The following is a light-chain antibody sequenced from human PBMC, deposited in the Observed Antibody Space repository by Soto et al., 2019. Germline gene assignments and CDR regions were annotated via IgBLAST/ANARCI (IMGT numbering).Light chain of an antibody. CDR1: QSVSIS. CDR2: DAS. V-gene: IGKV3D-20*01. Sequence: EIVLAQSPATLSLSAGERATLSCGASQSVSISLAWYQQKPGQAPRLLIYDASNRATGVPARFSGSGSGTDFSLTIRRLETEDFAVYYCQQYGDSPRTFGQGTKVDIK. CDR3: QQYGDSPRT. J-gene: IGKJ1*01.